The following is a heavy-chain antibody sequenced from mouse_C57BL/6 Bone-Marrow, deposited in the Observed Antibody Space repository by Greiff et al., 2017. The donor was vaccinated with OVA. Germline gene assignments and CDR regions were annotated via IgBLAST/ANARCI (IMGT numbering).Heavy chain of an antibody. Sequence: EVMLMESGGGLVKPGGSLKLSCAASGFTFSDYGMHWVRQAPEKGLEWVAYISSGSSTIYYADTVKGRFTISRDNAKNTLFLQMTSLRSEDTAMYYCARPYDYVYYFDYWGQGTTLTVSS. CDR2: ISSGSSTI. CDR1: GFTFSDYG. D-gene: IGHD2-4*01. J-gene: IGHJ2*01. V-gene: IGHV5-17*01. CDR3: ARPYDYVYYFDY.